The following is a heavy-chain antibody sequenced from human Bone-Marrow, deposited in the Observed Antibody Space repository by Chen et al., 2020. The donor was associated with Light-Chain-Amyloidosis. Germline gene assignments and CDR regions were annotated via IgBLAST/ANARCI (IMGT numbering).Heavy chain of an antibody. CDR2: IHSSGST. CDR1: GGSLSSSSYY. Sequence: QLQLQESGPGLVKPSETLSLTCTVSGGSLSSSSYYWGWIRQPPGKGLEWIGSIHSSGSTYYSPSLKSRVTISVDTSKNQFSLKLDSETAADTAVYYCTGDVRLEWAFYWGQGILVTVSS. CDR3: TGDVRLEWAFY. J-gene: IGHJ4*02. D-gene: IGHD3-3*01. V-gene: IGHV4-39*07.